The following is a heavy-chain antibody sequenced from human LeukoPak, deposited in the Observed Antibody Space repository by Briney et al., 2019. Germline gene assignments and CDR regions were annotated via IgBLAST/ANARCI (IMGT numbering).Heavy chain of an antibody. J-gene: IGHJ4*02. CDR1: GFTFSSYW. D-gene: IGHD2-15*01. Sequence: GGSLRLSCAASGFTFSSYWMHWVRRAPGKGLVWVSRINSDGTTTSYADSVKGRFAVSRDNAKNTLYLLMNSLRAEDTAVYYCASVVGPIYWGRGTRVTVSS. CDR2: INSDGTTT. CDR3: ASVVGPIY. V-gene: IGHV3-74*01.